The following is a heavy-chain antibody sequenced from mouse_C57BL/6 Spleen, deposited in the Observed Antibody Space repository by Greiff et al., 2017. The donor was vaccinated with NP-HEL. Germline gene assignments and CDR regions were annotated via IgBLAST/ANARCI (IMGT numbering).Heavy chain of an antibody. CDR1: GYAFSSYW. Sequence: VQLQQSGAELVKPGASVKISCKASGYAFSSYWMNWVKQRPGKGLEWIGQIYPGDGDTNYNGKFKGKATLTADKSSSTAYMQLSSLTSEDSAVYFCARLGTTVVADAMDYWGQGTSVTVSS. CDR3: ARLGTTVVADAMDY. J-gene: IGHJ4*01. D-gene: IGHD1-1*01. V-gene: IGHV1-80*01. CDR2: IYPGDGDT.